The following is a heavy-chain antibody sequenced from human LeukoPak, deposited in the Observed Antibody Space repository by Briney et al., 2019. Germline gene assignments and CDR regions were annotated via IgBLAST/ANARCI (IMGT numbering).Heavy chain of an antibody. CDR3: AKGQGSGWYLTYFDY. CDR2: IYSGGST. V-gene: IGHV3-53*01. J-gene: IGHJ4*02. Sequence: PGGSLRLSCAASGFTVSSNYMSWVRQAPGKGLEWVSVIYSGGSTYYADSVKGRFTISRDNSKNTLYLQMNSLRAEDTAVYYCAKGQGSGWYLTYFDYWGQGTLVTVSS. D-gene: IGHD6-19*01. CDR1: GFTVSSNY.